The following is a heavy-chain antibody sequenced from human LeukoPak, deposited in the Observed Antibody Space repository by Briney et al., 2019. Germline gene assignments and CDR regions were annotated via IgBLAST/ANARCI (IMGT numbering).Heavy chain of an antibody. CDR3: ARHAGGYQLRFYYYYYMDV. CDR2: IYPGDSDT. J-gene: IGHJ6*03. V-gene: IGHV5-51*01. Sequence: GESLKISCKGSGYSFTSYWIGWVRQMPGKGLEWMGIIYPGDSDTRYSPSFQGQVTISADKSISTAYLQWSSLKASDTAMYYCARHAGGYQLRFYYYYYMDVWGKGTTVTVSS. D-gene: IGHD2-2*01. CDR1: GYSFTSYW.